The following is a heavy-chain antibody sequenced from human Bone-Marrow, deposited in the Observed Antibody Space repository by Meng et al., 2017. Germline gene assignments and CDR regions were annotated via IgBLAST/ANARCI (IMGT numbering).Heavy chain of an antibody. Sequence: QGRLQESGPRLVKLSATLSLTCDVSGGSVTSNNWWSWIRQPPGRGLEWIGEINHSGSTNYNPSLKSRVTISVDTSKNQFSLKLSSVTAADTAVYYCARGGYCSGGSCNWGQGTLVTVSS. CDR2: INHSGST. CDR3: ARGGYCSGGSCN. J-gene: IGHJ4*02. V-gene: IGHV4-4*02. D-gene: IGHD2-15*01. CDR1: GGSVTSNNW.